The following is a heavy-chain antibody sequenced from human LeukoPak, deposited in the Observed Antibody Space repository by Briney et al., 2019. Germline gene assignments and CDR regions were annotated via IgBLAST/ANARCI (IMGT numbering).Heavy chain of an antibody. Sequence: GGSLRLSCAASEFTFTNAWMTWVRQAPGKGLEWVGRIKTQADGGATDYAAPVKGRFTISRDDSKNMVYLQMDSLKTEETAVYYCATRQLPNCECPLDFWGQGTLVTVSS. CDR2: IKTQADGGAT. V-gene: IGHV3-15*01. D-gene: IGHD1-1*01. J-gene: IGHJ4*02. CDR1: EFTFTNAW. CDR3: ATRQLPNCECPLDF.